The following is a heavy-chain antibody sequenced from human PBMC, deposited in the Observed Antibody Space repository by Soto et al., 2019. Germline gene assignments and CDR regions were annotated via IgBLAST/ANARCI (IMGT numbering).Heavy chain of an antibody. CDR2: IKSKADGGTT. V-gene: IGHV3-15*07. J-gene: IGHJ4*01. Sequence: GGSLRLSCAASGFTFTNAWINWVRQAPGKGLEWVGRIKSKADGGTTDYAEPVKGRFAISRDDSNNMVYLQMNSLKIEDTAVYYCTTDSYSTIIIVRFDYWGHGTLVTVSS. CDR3: TTDSYSTIIIVRFDY. D-gene: IGHD3-22*01. CDR1: GFTFTNAW.